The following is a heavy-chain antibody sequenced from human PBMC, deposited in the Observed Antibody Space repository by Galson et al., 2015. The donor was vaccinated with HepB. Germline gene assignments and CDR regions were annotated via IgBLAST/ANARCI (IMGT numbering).Heavy chain of an antibody. Sequence: PALVKPTQTLTLTCTFSGFSLSTSGMCVSWIRQPPGKALEWLARIDWDDDKYYSTSLKTRLTISKDTSKNQVVLTMTNMDPVDTATYYCARIGGGYSREGQWGPWFDPWGQGTLVTVSS. J-gene: IGHJ5*02. CDR1: GFSLSTSGMC. CDR3: ARIGGGYSREGQWGPWFDP. V-gene: IGHV2-70*11. CDR2: IDWDDDK. D-gene: IGHD5-18*01.